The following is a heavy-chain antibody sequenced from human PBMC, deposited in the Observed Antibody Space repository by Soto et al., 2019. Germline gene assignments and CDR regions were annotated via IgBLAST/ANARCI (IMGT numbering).Heavy chain of an antibody. Sequence: QLQLRESGPGLVKPSETLSLTCTVSGGSISSSNYYWAWIRQSTGKGLEWIGSVYYNGFTYYNTSPKGRVTISVDTSKNQFSAKLTSVTAADTAVYYCARMGDFWSGPGELDPWGQGTLVTVTS. CDR1: GGSISSSNYY. CDR2: VYYNGFT. V-gene: IGHV4-39*01. CDR3: ARMGDFWSGPGELDP. D-gene: IGHD3-3*01. J-gene: IGHJ5*02.